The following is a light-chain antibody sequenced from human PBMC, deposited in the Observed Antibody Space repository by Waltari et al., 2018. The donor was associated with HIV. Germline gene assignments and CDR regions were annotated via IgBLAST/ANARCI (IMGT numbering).Light chain of an antibody. J-gene: IGKJ2*01. V-gene: IGKV3-15*01. Sequence: IVLTQSPAALSVFPGQRATLSCRTSPSVGRSLAWYQQKPGQSPRRLVYGASTRATGVPARFSGDGSGTSFTLTISSLQPEDFAVYYCQYYNTWPPMYTFGQGTKLEI. CDR2: GAS. CDR1: PSVGRS. CDR3: QYYNTWPPMYT.